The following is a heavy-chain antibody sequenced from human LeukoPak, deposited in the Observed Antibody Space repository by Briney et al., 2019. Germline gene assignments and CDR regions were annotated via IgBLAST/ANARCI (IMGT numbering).Heavy chain of an antibody. CDR3: AKDGEIRYYYDSSEVDYYMDV. Sequence: QPGGSLRLSCAASGFTFSSYEIQWVRQVPGKGLEWVSYISSSGSSIYYADSVKGRFTISRDNAKNSLYLQMNSLRAEDTAVYYCAKDGEIRYYYDSSEVDYYMDVWGKGTTVTVS. D-gene: IGHD3-22*01. J-gene: IGHJ6*03. CDR2: ISSSGSSI. V-gene: IGHV3-48*03. CDR1: GFTFSSYE.